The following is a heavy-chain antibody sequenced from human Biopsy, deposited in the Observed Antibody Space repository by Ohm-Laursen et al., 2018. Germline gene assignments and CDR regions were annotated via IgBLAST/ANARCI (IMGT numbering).Heavy chain of an antibody. CDR1: GFTFSDHW. CDR2: IKQDGNEK. J-gene: IGHJ4*02. V-gene: IGHV3-7*01. CDR3: ARARGSGRLRYHFDY. D-gene: IGHD1-26*01. Sequence: GSLRLSCTASGFTFSDHWMGRVRPAPGKGLEWVANIKQDGNEKYYVDSVMGRFTISRDNGKNSLYLQMNSLRAEDTAVYYCARARGSGRLRYHFDYWGQGTLVTVSS.